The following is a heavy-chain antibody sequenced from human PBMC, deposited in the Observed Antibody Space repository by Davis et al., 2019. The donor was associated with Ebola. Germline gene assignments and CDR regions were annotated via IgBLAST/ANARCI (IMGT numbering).Heavy chain of an antibody. CDR3: ARVGTLVTSFDY. CDR1: GYTFTGYY. D-gene: IGHD3-9*01. Sequence: ASVTVSCKASGYTFTGYYMHWVRQAPGQGLEWMGWINPNSGGTNYAQKFQGRVTMTRDTSISTAYMELSRLRSDDTAVYYCARVGTLVTSFDYWGQGTLVTVSS. CDR2: INPNSGGT. J-gene: IGHJ4*02. V-gene: IGHV1-2*02.